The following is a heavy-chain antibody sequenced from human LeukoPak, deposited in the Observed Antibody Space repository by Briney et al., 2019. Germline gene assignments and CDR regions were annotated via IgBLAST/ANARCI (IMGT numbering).Heavy chain of an antibody. CDR2: IHNSGRT. V-gene: IGHV4-59*08. CDR3: ARHGAISSESYFDY. CDR1: GGSVSSYY. J-gene: IGHJ4*02. Sequence: SETLSLTCSVSGGSVSSYYWSWIRQSREKGLEWIGYIHNSGRTNYNPSLKSRVTGFVDTSKNQVSLRLSSVTAADTAVYYCARHGAISSESYFDYWGQGALVTVSS. D-gene: IGHD1-26*01.